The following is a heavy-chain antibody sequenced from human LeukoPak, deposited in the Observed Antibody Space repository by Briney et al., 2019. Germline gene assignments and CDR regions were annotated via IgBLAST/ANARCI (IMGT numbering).Heavy chain of an antibody. CDR2: IYYSGST. CDR1: GGSISSYY. Sequence: PSETLSLTCTVSGGSISSYYWSWIRQPPGKGLEWIGYIYYSGSTNYNPSLKSRVTISVDTSKNQFSLKLSSVTAADTAVYYCARATVVNAFDIWGQGTMVTVSS. J-gene: IGHJ3*02. D-gene: IGHD4-17*01. CDR3: ARATVVNAFDI. V-gene: IGHV4-59*01.